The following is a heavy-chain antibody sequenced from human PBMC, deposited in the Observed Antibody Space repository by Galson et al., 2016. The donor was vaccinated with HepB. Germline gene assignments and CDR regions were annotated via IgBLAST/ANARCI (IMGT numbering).Heavy chain of an antibody. CDR3: ARRTGNGFDV. J-gene: IGHJ6*02. D-gene: IGHD1-1*01. V-gene: IGHV6-1*01. CDR1: GDSVSSNNAT. Sequence: CAISGDSVSSNNATWNWIRLSPSRGLEWLGRTYYRSRWYSDYALSVKSRITINADTSKSQFSLRLNSVTPEDTAVYYCARRTGNGFDVWGQGTTVTVSS. CDR2: TYYRSRWYS.